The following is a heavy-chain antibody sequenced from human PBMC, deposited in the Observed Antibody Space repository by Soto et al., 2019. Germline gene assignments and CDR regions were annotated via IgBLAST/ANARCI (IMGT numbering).Heavy chain of an antibody. CDR3: ARDPIVYCSSTSCYAGAFDI. D-gene: IGHD2-2*01. Sequence: SETLSLTCTVSGGSISSGGYYWSWIRQHPGKGLEWIGYIYYSGSTYYNPSLKSRVTISVDTSKNQFSLKLSSVTAADTAVYYCARDPIVYCSSTSCYAGAFDIWGQGTMVTVSS. V-gene: IGHV4-31*03. J-gene: IGHJ3*02. CDR1: GGSISSGGYY. CDR2: IYYSGST.